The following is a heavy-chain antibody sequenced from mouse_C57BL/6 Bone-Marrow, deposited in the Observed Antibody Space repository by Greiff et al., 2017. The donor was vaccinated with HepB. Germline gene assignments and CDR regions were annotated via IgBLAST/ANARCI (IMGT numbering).Heavy chain of an antibody. Sequence: VKLMESGAELARPGASVKLSCKASGYTFTSYGISWVKQRPGQGLEWIGEIYPRSGNTYYNEKFKGKATLTADKSSSTAYMELRSLTSEDSAVYFCARSDTTVVATSKFAYWGQGTLVTVSA. CDR3: ARSDTTVVATSKFAY. CDR2: IYPRSGNT. V-gene: IGHV1-81*01. J-gene: IGHJ3*01. D-gene: IGHD1-1*01. CDR1: GYTFTSYG.